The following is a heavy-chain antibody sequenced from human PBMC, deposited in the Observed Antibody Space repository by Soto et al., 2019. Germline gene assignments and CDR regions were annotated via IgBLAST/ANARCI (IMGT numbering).Heavy chain of an antibody. Sequence: EVQLVESGGGLVQPGGSLRLSCAASGFTFSTSWMHWVRQTPGKGLVWVSHINPDGSITNYADSAKGRFTISRDNAKNTLFLQMNNLRAEDTSVYFCARDIGYGGNWGQGTLSPSPQ. D-gene: IGHD3-16*01. CDR3: ARDIGYGGN. V-gene: IGHV3-74*01. CDR2: INPDGSIT. J-gene: IGHJ4*02. CDR1: GFTFSTSW.